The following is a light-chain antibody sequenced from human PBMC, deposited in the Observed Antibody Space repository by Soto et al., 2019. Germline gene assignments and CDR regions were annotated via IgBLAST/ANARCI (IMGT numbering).Light chain of an antibody. CDR1: QSISNY. CDR3: QQSYSSPQT. V-gene: IGKV1-39*01. CDR2: AAS. J-gene: IGKJ2*01. Sequence: DIQMTQSPSSLSASVGDRVTITCRASQSISNYLNWYQQKPGKAPKLLIYAASSLQSGVPSTFSGSGSGTDFTLTINSLQPEDFATYYCQQSYSSPQTFGQGTKVEIK.